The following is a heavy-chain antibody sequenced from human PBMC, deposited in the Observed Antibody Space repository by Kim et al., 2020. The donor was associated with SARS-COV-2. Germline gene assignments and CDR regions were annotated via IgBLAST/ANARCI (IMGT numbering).Heavy chain of an antibody. V-gene: IGHV4-39*01. D-gene: IGHD3-3*01. CDR2: IYYSGST. CDR1: GGSISSSSYY. CDR3: ARRLIRITIFGVVYDAFDI. Sequence: SETLSLTCTVSGGSISSSSYYWGWIRQPPGKGLEWIGNIYYSGSTFYNPSLKSRVTISVDTSKNQFSLKLSSVTAADTAVYYCARRLIRITIFGVVYDAFDIWGQGTMVTVSS. J-gene: IGHJ3*02.